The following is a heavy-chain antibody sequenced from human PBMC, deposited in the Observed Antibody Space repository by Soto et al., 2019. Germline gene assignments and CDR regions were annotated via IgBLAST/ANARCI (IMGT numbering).Heavy chain of an antibody. CDR2: INSDGSST. J-gene: IGHJ6*02. D-gene: IGHD2-2*01. Sequence: GGSLRLSCAASGFTFSSYWTHWVRQAPAKGLVWVSRINSDGSSTSYADSVKGRFTISRDNAKNTLYLQMNSLRAEDTAVYYCAREDIVVVPAAMRAYYYYGMDVWGQGTTVTVSS. V-gene: IGHV3-74*01. CDR3: AREDIVVVPAAMRAYYYYGMDV. CDR1: GFTFSSYW.